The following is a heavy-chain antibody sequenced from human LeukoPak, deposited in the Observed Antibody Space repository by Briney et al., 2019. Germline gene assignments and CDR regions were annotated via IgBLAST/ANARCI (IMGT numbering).Heavy chain of an antibody. D-gene: IGHD6-13*01. CDR3: ARDPLSSSSFDL. V-gene: IGHV3-48*01. CDR2: ISSRSATL. CDR1: GFTFSSYS. Sequence: GGSLRLSCAASGFTFSSYSMNWVRQAPGKGLEWVSYISSRSATLYYADSVKGRFTTSRDNAKNSLYLQMNSLRAEDTAVYYCARDPLSSSSFDLWGQGTLVTVSS. J-gene: IGHJ4*02.